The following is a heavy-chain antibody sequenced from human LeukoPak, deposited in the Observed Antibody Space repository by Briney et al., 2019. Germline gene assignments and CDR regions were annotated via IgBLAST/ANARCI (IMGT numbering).Heavy chain of an antibody. J-gene: IGHJ4*02. V-gene: IGHV3-7*05. CDR1: GFTFSSHW. CDR3: ARDIVPPGLFWDY. Sequence: GGSLRLSCAASGFTFSSHWMSWVRQAPGKRLEWVANIRQDGSEKYYVDSVKGRFTISRNNAKNSLYLQMNSLRAEDTAVYYCARDIVPPGLFWDYWGQGALVTVSS. D-gene: IGHD2-2*01. CDR2: IRQDGSEK.